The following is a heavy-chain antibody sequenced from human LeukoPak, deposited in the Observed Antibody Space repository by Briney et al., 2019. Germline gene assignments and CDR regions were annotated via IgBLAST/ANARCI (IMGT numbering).Heavy chain of an antibody. CDR3: ARGLEIFGVTEDY. CDR1: GGSFSGYY. D-gene: IGHD3-3*01. Sequence: PSETLSLTCAVYGGSFSGYYWSWIRQPPGKGLEGIGEINHSGSTNYNPSLKSRVTISVDTSKNQFSLKLSSVTAADTAVYYCARGLEIFGVTEDYWGQGTLVTVSS. V-gene: IGHV4-34*01. CDR2: INHSGST. J-gene: IGHJ4*02.